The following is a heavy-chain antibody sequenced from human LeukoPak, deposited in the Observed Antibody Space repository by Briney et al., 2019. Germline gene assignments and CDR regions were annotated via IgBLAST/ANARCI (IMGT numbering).Heavy chain of an antibody. CDR2: INHSGST. CDR1: GGSFSGYY. Sequence: SETLSPTCAVYGGSFSGYYWSWIRQPPGKGLEWIGEINHSGSTNYNPSLKSRVTISVDTSKNQFSLKLSSVTAADTAVYYCARDDSNYGRYYYYGMDVWGQGTTVTVSS. J-gene: IGHJ6*02. V-gene: IGHV4-34*01. CDR3: ARDDSNYGRYYYYGMDV. D-gene: IGHD4-11*01.